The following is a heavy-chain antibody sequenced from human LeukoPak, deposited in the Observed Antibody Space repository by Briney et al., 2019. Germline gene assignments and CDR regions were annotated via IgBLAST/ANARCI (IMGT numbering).Heavy chain of an antibody. J-gene: IGHJ4*02. Sequence: PGMSLRLSCAAYGFTFQNFDMSWVRQAPGKGLEWVSSISRSGAYAHYADSVKGRFTISRDNSNSTLFLQMNSLRGDDTAVYYCVRGASHLAYWGQGTLVTASS. V-gene: IGHV3-23*01. CDR3: VRGASHLAY. CDR1: GFTFQNFD. CDR2: ISRSGAYA.